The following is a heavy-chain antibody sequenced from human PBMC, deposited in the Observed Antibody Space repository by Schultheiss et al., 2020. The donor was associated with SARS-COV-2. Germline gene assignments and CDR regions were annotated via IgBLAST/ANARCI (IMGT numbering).Heavy chain of an antibody. Sequence: SQTLSLTCTVSGCSISSSSYYWGWIRQPPGKGLEWIGEINHSGSTNYNPSLKSRVTISLDTSKNQFSLKLSSVTAADTAVYYCARSPETVAYFDYWGQGTLVTVSS. J-gene: IGHJ4*02. CDR1: GCSISSSSYY. D-gene: IGHD4-23*01. V-gene: IGHV4-39*07. CDR2: INHSGST. CDR3: ARSPETVAYFDY.